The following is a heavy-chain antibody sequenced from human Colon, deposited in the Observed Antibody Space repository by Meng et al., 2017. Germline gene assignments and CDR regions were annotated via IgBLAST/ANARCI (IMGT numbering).Heavy chain of an antibody. V-gene: IGHV1-2*02. D-gene: IGHD1-26*01. J-gene: IGHJ4*02. Sequence: QVQLVQSETEVKKPGASVRVSCKASGYAFTAYYIHWVRQAPGQGLEWLGWINTNSGATNSPQKFQGRVTMTRDTSINTAYMELSSLRSDDTAIYYCARGLTGIVGDGPYWGQGTLVTVSS. CDR1: GYAFTAYY. CDR3: ARGLTGIVGDGPY. CDR2: INTNSGAT.